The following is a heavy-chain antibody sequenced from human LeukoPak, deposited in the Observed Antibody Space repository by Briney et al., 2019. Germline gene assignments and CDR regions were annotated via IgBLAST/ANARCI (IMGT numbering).Heavy chain of an antibody. CDR3: ARLGLPYGSGSQDYYYYMDV. J-gene: IGHJ6*03. CDR1: GGSISSSNW. CDR2: IYHSGST. V-gene: IGHV4-4*02. D-gene: IGHD3-10*01. Sequence: SETLSLTCAVSGGSISSSNWWSWVRQPPGKGLEWIGEIYHSGSTNYNPSLKSRVTISVDTSKNQFSLKLSSVTAADTAVYYCARLGLPYGSGSQDYYYYMDVWGKGTTVTISS.